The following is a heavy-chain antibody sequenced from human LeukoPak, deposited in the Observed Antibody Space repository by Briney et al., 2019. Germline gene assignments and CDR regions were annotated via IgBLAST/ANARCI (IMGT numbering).Heavy chain of an antibody. V-gene: IGHV1-69*05. J-gene: IGHJ4*02. CDR3: ARPMTTVTTGFDY. CDR2: IIPIFGTA. CDR1: GGTFSSYA. D-gene: IGHD4-17*01. Sequence: VASVKVSCKASGGTFSSYAISWVRQAPGQGLEWMGRIIPIFGTANYAQKFQGRVTITTDESTSTAYMELSNLRSEDTAVYFCARPMTTVTTGFDYWGQGTLVTVSS.